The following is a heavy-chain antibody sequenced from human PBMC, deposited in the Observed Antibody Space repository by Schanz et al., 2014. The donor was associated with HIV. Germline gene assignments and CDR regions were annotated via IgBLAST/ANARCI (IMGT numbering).Heavy chain of an antibody. CDR1: GYTFTDYY. J-gene: IGHJ5*02. CDR3: AREKTTLNWFDP. V-gene: IGHV1-46*01. CDR2: INPYDGST. Sequence: QVQLVQSGAELKKPGASVKVSCKASGYTFTDYYIHWVRQAPGQGLEWMGLINPYDGSTSNAQKFQGRVTMTRDTSTSTVYMQLSSLTSDDTAVYYCAREKTTLNWFDPWGQGTLVTVSS.